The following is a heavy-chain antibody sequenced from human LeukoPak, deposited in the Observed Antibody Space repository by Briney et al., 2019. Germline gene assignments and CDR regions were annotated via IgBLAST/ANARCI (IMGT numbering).Heavy chain of an antibody. V-gene: IGHV3-23*01. CDR1: GFTVSSNY. J-gene: IGHJ4*02. D-gene: IGHD2-21*01. Sequence: GGSLRLSCAASGFTVSSNYMSWVRQAPGKGLEWVSAISGSGGSTYYADSVKGRFTISRDNSKNTLYLQMNSLRAEDTAVYYCAKPFTRDSVGYWGQGTLVTVSS. CDR3: AKPFTRDSVGY. CDR2: ISGSGGST.